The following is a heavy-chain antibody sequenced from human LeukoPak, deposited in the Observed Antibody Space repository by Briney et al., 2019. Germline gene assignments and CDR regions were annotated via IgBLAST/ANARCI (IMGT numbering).Heavy chain of an antibody. CDR1: GFSFSTYW. J-gene: IGHJ4*02. CDR3: AKDAGSGWDLTFFDY. D-gene: IGHD6-19*01. Sequence: PGGSLRLSCAASGFSFSTYWMHWVRQAPGEGLVWVSRINGDGSTTNYADSVKGRFTISRDNAKNTLYLQMNSLRAEDTAVYYCAKDAGSGWDLTFFDYWGQGTLVTVSS. CDR2: INGDGSTT. V-gene: IGHV3-74*01.